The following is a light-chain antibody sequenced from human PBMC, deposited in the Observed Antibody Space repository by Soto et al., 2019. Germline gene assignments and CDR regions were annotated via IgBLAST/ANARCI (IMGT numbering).Light chain of an antibody. CDR3: MQSTQLPPT. CDR2: EVS. CDR1: QSLLHITGETF. Sequence: DVVMTQTPLSLSVAPGQPASISCKSSQSLLHITGETFLFWYLQKPGQSPQLLIYEVSTRVSGVPDRFSGSGSGTDFTRELSRVETDDVGIYYCMQSTQLPPTFGQGTRLG. J-gene: IGKJ5*01. V-gene: IGKV2D-29*02.